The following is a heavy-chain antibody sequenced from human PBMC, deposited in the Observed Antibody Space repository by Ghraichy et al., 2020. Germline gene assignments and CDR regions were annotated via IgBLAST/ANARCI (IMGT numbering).Heavy chain of an antibody. CDR3: ARGRRGSSSFHPGSVPYFDY. D-gene: IGHD6-6*01. Sequence: SETLSLTCTVSGGSIIGYYWNWIRQPPGKGLEWIGYIYYSGSTNYNPSLKSRVTISVDTSKNQFSLTLNSVTAADTAVYYCARGRRGSSSFHPGSVPYFDYWGQGTLVTVSS. J-gene: IGHJ4*02. V-gene: IGHV4-59*01. CDR2: IYYSGST. CDR1: GGSIIGYY.